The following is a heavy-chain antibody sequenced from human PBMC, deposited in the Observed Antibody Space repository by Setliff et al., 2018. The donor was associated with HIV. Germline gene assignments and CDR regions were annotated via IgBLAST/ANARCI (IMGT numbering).Heavy chain of an antibody. CDR3: ARAGGGATDQAFDI. CDR1: GYTFTSYF. Sequence: ASVKVSCKAFGYTFTSYFLHWVRQAPGQGLEWLGIIDPNCGAANNAQKLQGRLTVTTDTSTGTLYMELSNLRSDDAAAYYCARAGGGATDQAFDIWGQGTMVTVSS. CDR2: IDPNCGAA. V-gene: IGHV1-46*01. J-gene: IGHJ3*02. D-gene: IGHD2-2*01.